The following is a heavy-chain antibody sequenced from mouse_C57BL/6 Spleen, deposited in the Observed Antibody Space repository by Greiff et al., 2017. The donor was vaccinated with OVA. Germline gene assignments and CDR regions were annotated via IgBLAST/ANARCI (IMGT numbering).Heavy chain of an antibody. D-gene: IGHD1-1*01. CDR2: ISSGSSTI. J-gene: IGHJ1*03. CDR1: GFTFSDYG. Sequence: EVKLVESGGGLVKPGGSLKLSCAASGFTFSDYGMHWVRQAPEKGLEWVAYISSGSSTIYYADTVKGRFTISRDNAKNTLFLQMTSLRSEDTAMYYCARRNYGSPSYWYFDVWGTGTTVTVSS. V-gene: IGHV5-17*01. CDR3: ARRNYGSPSYWYFDV.